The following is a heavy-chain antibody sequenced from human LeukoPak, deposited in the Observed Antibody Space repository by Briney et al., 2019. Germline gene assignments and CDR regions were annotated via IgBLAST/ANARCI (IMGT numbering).Heavy chain of an antibody. CDR1: GFTFSAYA. Sequence: GGSLRLSCAASGFTFSAYAMSWVRQAPGKGLEWVAAIGANGNNIFYRDSVRGRFTISRDNSKNTLYLQMCRLGADDTALYYCVKETIVRAAYFDSWGQGTLVTVSS. V-gene: IGHV3-23*01. J-gene: IGHJ4*02. CDR2: IGANGNNI. CDR3: VKETIVRAAYFDS. D-gene: IGHD3-16*01.